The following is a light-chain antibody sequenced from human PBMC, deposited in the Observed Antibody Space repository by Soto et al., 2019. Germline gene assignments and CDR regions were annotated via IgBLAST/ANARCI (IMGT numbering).Light chain of an antibody. CDR3: QHYSLYSPWT. Sequence: EIVVTQSPATLSVSPGERVTLSCRASQSVSSSLAWYQQRPGQAPRLLIYDTSTRAAGIAARFSGSGSGTEFTLTISSLQPDDSATYYCQHYSLYSPWTFGQGTKGDIK. CDR1: QSVSSS. J-gene: IGKJ1*01. CDR2: DTS. V-gene: IGKV3-15*01.